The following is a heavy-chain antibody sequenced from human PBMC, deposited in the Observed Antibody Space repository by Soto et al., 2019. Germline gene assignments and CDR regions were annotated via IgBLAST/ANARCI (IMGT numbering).Heavy chain of an antibody. J-gene: IGHJ6*02. CDR1: GYSFTSYW. Sequence: GESLKISCKGSGYSFTSYWISWVRQMPGKGLEWMGRIDPSDSYTNYSPSFQGHVTISADKSISTAYLQWSSLKALDTAMYYCARLAAAGTYYYGMDVWGQGTTVTVSS. D-gene: IGHD6-13*01. CDR3: ARLAAAGTYYYGMDV. V-gene: IGHV5-10-1*01. CDR2: IDPSDSYT.